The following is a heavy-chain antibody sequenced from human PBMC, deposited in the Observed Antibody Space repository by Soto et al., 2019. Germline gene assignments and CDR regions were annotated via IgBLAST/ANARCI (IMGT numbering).Heavy chain of an antibody. V-gene: IGHV3-30-3*01. CDR2: ISYDGSNK. Sequence: QVQLVESGGGVVQPGRSLRLSCAASGFTFSSYAMHWVRQAPGKGLEWVAVISYDGSNKYYADSVKGRFTISRDNSKNTLDLQMNSLRAEDTAVYYCARDAEIIVVVTAIFDYWGQGTLVTVSS. CDR3: ARDAEIIVVVTAIFDY. CDR1: GFTFSSYA. J-gene: IGHJ4*02. D-gene: IGHD2-21*02.